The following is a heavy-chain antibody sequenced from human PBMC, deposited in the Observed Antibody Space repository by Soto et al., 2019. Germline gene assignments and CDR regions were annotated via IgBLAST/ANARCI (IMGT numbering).Heavy chain of an antibody. J-gene: IGHJ4*02. CDR1: GYTFTSYA. Sequence: ASVKVSCKASGYTFTSYAMHWVRQAPGQRPEWMGWINAGNGNTKYSQKFQGRVTITRDTSASTAYMELSSLRSEDTAVYYCARGEVAIAVAGTAFGYWGQGTLVTVSS. CDR2: INAGNGNT. CDR3: ARGEVAIAVAGTAFGY. D-gene: IGHD6-19*01. V-gene: IGHV1-3*01.